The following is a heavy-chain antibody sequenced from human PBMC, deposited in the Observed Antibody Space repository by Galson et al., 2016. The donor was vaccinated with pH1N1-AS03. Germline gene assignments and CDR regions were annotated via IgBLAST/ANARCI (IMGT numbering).Heavy chain of an antibody. CDR2: ISYDGRNQ. CDR1: GFSFSSYS. V-gene: IGHV3-30*09. J-gene: IGHJ6*02. CDR3: SRGLYGDYEAGYYYGMDV. Sequence: SLRLSCATSGFSFSSYSMHWFSHAPGKGLEWVAVISYDGRNQLYADSLKGRFAISRDTSKNTLFLHMTSLRPEDTAVSYCSRGLYGDYEAGYYYGMDVWSQGTTVTVSS. D-gene: IGHD4-17*01.